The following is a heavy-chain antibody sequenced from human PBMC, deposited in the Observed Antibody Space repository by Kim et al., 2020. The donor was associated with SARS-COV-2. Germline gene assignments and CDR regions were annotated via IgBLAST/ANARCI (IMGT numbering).Heavy chain of an antibody. CDR2: ISSSSSYI. CDR1: GFTFSSYS. CDR3: AREGGGSSGWSWFDP. J-gene: IGHJ5*02. V-gene: IGHV3-21*01. D-gene: IGHD6-19*01. Sequence: GGSLRLSCAASGFTFSSYSMNWVRQAPGKGLEWVSSISSSSSYIYYADSVKGRFTISRDNAKNSLYLQMNSLRADDTAVYYCAREGGGSSGWSWFDPWGQGTLVTVSS.